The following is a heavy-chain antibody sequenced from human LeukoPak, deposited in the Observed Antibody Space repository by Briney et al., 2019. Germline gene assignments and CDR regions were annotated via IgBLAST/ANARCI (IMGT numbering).Heavy chain of an antibody. Sequence: PGGSLRLSCAASGFTFSSYSVNWVRQAPGKGLEWVSSISSSSSYIYYADSVKGRFTISRDNAKNSLYLQMNSLRAEDTAVYYCARAGKDVGAWGAFDIWGQGTMVTVSS. V-gene: IGHV3-21*01. D-gene: IGHD1-26*01. CDR3: ARAGKDVGAWGAFDI. CDR1: GFTFSSYS. J-gene: IGHJ3*02. CDR2: ISSSSSYI.